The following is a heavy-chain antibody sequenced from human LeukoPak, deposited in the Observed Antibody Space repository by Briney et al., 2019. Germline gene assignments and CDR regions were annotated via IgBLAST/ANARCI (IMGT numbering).Heavy chain of an antibody. CDR3: ARGSSIAVAIYFDY. J-gene: IGHJ4*02. CDR2: IYYTGST. Sequence: SETLSLTCTVSGGSISSSSYYWGWIRQPPGKGLEWIGSIYYTGSTNYNPSLKSRVTISVDTSKNQFSLKLSSVTAADTAVYYCARGSSIAVAIYFDYWGQGTLVTVSS. CDR1: GGSISSSSYY. V-gene: IGHV4-39*07. D-gene: IGHD6-19*01.